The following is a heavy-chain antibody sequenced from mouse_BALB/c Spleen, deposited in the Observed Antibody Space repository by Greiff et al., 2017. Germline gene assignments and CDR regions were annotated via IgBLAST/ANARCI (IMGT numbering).Heavy chain of an antibody. V-gene: IGHV1-14*01. CDR1: GYTFTSYV. CDR2: INPYNDGT. D-gene: IGHD2-10*02. J-gene: IGHJ2*01. CDR3: ARWYGNYPYYFDY. Sequence: VQLQQSGPELVKPGASVKMSCKASGYTFTSYVMHWVKQKPGQGLEWIGYINPYNDGTKYNEKFKGKATLTSDKSSSTAYMELSSLTSEDSAVYYCARWYGNYPYYFDYWGQGTTLTVSS.